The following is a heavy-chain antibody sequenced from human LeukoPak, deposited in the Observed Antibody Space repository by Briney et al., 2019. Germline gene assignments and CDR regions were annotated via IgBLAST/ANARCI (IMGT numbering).Heavy chain of an antibody. J-gene: IGHJ6*02. CDR3: ASHLDFWSGYGMDV. CDR2: IYYSGST. CDR1: GGSISSYY. D-gene: IGHD3-3*01. Sequence: SETLSLTCTVSGGSISSYYWSWIRQPPGKGLEWIGYIYYSGSTNYNPSLKSRVTISVDTSKNQFSLKLSSVTAADTAVYYCASHLDFWSGYGMDVWGQGTTVTVSS. V-gene: IGHV4-59*01.